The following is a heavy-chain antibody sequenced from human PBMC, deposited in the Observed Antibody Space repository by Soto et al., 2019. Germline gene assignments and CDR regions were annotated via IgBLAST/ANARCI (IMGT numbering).Heavy chain of an antibody. CDR1: GGTFSSYA. D-gene: IGHD3-22*01. J-gene: IGHJ6*02. CDR2: IIPIFGTA. Sequence: ASVKVSCKASGGTFSSYAISWVRQAPGQGLEWMGGIIPIFGTANYAQKFQGRVTITADESTSTAYMELSSLRSEDTAVYYCGRPCLDYYVSSGYNTYSGMDVWAQGTTITV. V-gene: IGHV1-69*13. CDR3: GRPCLDYYVSSGYNTYSGMDV.